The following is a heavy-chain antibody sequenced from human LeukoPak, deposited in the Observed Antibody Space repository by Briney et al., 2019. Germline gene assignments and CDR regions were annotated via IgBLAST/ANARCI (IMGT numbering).Heavy chain of an antibody. CDR2: IIADGEYT. J-gene: IGHJ6*04. V-gene: IGHV3-23*01. CDR1: GFTFRGFL. D-gene: IGHD1-26*01. CDR3: AKRGVQGYMDV. Sequence: PGGSLRLSCEASGFTFRGFLMHWVRQAPGKGLEWVSSIIADGEYTYYAGSVKGRFTISRDNSKNTLTLQMSSLRAEDTALYYCAKRGVQGYMDVWAKGARSSSPQ.